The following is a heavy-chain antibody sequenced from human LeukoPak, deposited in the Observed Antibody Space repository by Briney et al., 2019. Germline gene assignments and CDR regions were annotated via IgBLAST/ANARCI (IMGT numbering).Heavy chain of an antibody. CDR3: ARRRAVAGTANWFDP. CDR2: INHSGST. V-gene: IGHV4-34*01. Sequence: SETLSLTCAVSGGSFSGYYWSWIRQPPGKGLEWIGEINHSGSTYYNPSLKSRVTISVDTSKNQFSLKLSSVTAADTAVYYCARRRAVAGTANWFDPWGQGTLVTVSS. J-gene: IGHJ5*02. CDR1: GGSFSGYY. D-gene: IGHD6-19*01.